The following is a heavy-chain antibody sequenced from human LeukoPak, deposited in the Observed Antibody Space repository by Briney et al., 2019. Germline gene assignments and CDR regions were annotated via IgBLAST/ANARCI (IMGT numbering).Heavy chain of an antibody. CDR2: IYHSGNT. D-gene: IGHD3-10*01. CDR1: GYSISSGFY. Sequence: SETLSLTCTVSGYSISSGFYWGWIRQPPGKGLEWIGSIYHSGNTYYNPSLKSRLTISVDTSKNQFSLKLSSVTAADTAVYYCARGRGPPITMVRGVHYFDYWGQGTLVTVSS. J-gene: IGHJ4*02. V-gene: IGHV4-38-2*02. CDR3: ARGRGPPITMVRGVHYFDY.